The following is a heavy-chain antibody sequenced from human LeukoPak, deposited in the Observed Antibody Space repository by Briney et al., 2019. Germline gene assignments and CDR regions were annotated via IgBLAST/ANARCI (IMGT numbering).Heavy chain of an antibody. Sequence: PGGSLRLSCAASGFTFSSYAMSWVRQAPGEGLEWVSAISGSGGSTYYADSVKGRFTISRDNSKNTLYLQMNSLRAEDTAVYYCAKGRYDFWSGSTEPYYYYYYMDVWGKGTTVTVSS. D-gene: IGHD3-3*01. CDR1: GFTFSSYA. CDR3: AKGRYDFWSGSTEPYYYYYYMDV. V-gene: IGHV3-23*01. J-gene: IGHJ6*03. CDR2: ISGSGGST.